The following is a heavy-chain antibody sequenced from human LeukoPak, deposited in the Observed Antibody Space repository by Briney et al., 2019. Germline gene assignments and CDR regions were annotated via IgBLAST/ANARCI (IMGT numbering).Heavy chain of an antibody. D-gene: IGHD3-3*01. CDR1: GFTFSSYA. J-gene: IGHJ3*02. CDR2: ISGSGGST. CDR3: AKTDYDFWSGYAFDI. V-gene: IGHV3-23*01. Sequence: PGGSLRLSCAASGFTFSSYAMSWVRQAPGKGLEWVSAISGSGGSTYYADSVKGRFTTSRDNSKNTLYLQMNSLRAEDTAVYYCAKTDYDFWSGYAFDIWGQGTMVTVSS.